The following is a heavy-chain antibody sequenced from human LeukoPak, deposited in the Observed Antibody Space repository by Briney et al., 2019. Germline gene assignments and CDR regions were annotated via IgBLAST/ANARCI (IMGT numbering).Heavy chain of an antibody. V-gene: IGHV3-23*01. CDR3: AKGKPGWFGELSPPGDYFDY. Sequence: GGSLRLSCAASGFTFSSYAMSWVRQAPGKGPEWVSAISGSGGSTYYADSVKGRFTISRDNSKNTLYLQMNSLRAEATAVYYCAKGKPGWFGELSPPGDYFDYWGQGTLVTVSS. CDR2: ISGSGGST. J-gene: IGHJ4*02. D-gene: IGHD3-10*01. CDR1: GFTFSSYA.